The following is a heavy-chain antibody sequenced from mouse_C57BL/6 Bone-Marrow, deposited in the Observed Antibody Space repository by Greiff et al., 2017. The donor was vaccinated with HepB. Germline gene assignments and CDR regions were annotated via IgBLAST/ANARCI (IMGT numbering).Heavy chain of an antibody. CDR1: GFTFSDYY. Sequence: EVQVVESEGGLVQPGRSMKLSCTASGFTFSDYYMAWVRQVPEKGLEWVANINYDGSSTYYLDSLKSRFIISRDNAKNILYLQMSSLKSEDTATYYCAREDTTVVLDYWGQGTAPTVSS. V-gene: IGHV5-16*01. J-gene: IGHJ2*01. CDR3: AREDTTVVLDY. CDR2: INYDGSST. D-gene: IGHD1-1*01.